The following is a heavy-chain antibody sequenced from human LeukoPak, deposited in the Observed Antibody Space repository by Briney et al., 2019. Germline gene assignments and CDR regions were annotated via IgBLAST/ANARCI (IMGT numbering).Heavy chain of an antibody. CDR1: GDSINTYY. Sequence: SSETLSLTCAVSGDSINTYYWSWIRQPAGKGLEWIGRIYTSGSTNYNPSLKSRVTMSVDTSKNQFSLKLSSVTAADTAVYYCARAGDYYDSSGHGEFDYWGQGTLVTVSS. V-gene: IGHV4-4*07. J-gene: IGHJ4*02. D-gene: IGHD3-22*01. CDR3: ARAGDYYDSSGHGEFDY. CDR2: IYTSGST.